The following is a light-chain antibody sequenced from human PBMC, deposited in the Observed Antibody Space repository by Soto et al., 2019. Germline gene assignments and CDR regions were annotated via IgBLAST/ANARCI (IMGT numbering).Light chain of an antibody. J-gene: IGLJ1*01. CDR2: SNN. CDR3: AAWDDSLNGYV. V-gene: IGLV1-44*01. Sequence: QPVLTQPPSASGTPGQRVTISCSGSSSNIGSNTVNWYQQLPGTAPKLLMSSNNQRPSGVPDRFSGSNSGASASLAISGLQSEDEADYYCAAWDDSLNGYVFGTGTKLTVL. CDR1: SSNIGSNT.